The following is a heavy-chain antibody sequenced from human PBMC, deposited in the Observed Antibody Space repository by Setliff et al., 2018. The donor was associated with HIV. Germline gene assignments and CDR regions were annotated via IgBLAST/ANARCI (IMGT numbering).Heavy chain of an antibody. Sequence: GGSLRLSCVASGFTLSDYYMAWIRQAPGKGLEWISYSSGRGSYTNYADSVKGRLTISRDNAKNSLYLQMNSLRAEDTAVYYCARDLYTTSYYMTGYWGQGTLVTVSS. V-gene: IGHV3-11*05. D-gene: IGHD1-26*01. CDR2: SSGRGSYT. CDR1: GFTLSDYY. CDR3: ARDLYTTSYYMTGY. J-gene: IGHJ4*02.